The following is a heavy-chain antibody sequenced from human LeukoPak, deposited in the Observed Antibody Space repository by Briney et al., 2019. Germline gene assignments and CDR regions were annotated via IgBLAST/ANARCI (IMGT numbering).Heavy chain of an antibody. J-gene: IGHJ4*02. CDR1: GGSISSSSYY. CDR2: IYYSGST. Sequence: SETLSLTCPVSGGSISSSSYYGGWIRQPPGRGLEWIGSIYYSGSTYYNPSLKSRVTISVDTSKNQFSLKLSSVTAADTAVYYCARRDSSGWYDYFDYWGQGTLVTVSS. CDR3: ARRDSSGWYDYFDY. V-gene: IGHV4-39*01. D-gene: IGHD6-19*01.